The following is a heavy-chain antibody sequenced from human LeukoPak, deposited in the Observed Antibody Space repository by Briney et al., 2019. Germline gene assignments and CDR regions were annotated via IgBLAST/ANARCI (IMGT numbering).Heavy chain of an antibody. CDR3: ARGPKISETGYFDY. CDR1: GDSVTSYY. CDR2: VSYDGTT. J-gene: IGHJ4*03. V-gene: IGHV4-59*02. D-gene: IGHD1-1*01. Sequence: SETLSLTCSVSGDSVTSYYYSWIRQPPGKGLEWIGHVSYDGTTNYTPSLRSRVIMAVDTAKNNISLKVRSVTAADTAVYYCARGPKISETGYFDYWGQGPLVTVSS.